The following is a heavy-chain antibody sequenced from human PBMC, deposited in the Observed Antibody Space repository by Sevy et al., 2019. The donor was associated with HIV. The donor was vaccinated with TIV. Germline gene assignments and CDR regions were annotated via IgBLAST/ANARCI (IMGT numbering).Heavy chain of an antibody. V-gene: IGHV4-59*08. CDR2: IYYNGHI. CDR1: GGSITSLY. CDR3: ADENAWGRGYS. Sequence: SETLSLTCTVSGGSITSLYWNWIRQPPGKGLEWIANIYYNGHINYNPSLKSRVTLPLDTSKNQFSLGLSSVTAADTAMYYCADENAWGRGYSWGQGTLVTVSS. J-gene: IGHJ4*02. D-gene: IGHD1-26*01.